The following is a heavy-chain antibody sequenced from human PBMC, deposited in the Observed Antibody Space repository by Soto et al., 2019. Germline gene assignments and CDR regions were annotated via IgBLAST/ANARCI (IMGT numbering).Heavy chain of an antibody. J-gene: IGHJ5*02. D-gene: IGHD6-13*01. Sequence: SETLSLTCAVYGGSFSGYYWSWIRQPPGKGLEWIGEINHSGSTNYNPSLKSRVTISVVTSKNQFSLKLSSVTAADTAVYYCARKYSNSWSWFDPWGQGNLVTVSS. CDR1: GGSFSGYY. CDR3: ARKYSNSWSWFDP. CDR2: INHSGST. V-gene: IGHV4-34*01.